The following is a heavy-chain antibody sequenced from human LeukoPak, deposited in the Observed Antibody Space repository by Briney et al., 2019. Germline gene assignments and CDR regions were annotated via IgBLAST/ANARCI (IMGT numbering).Heavy chain of an antibody. V-gene: IGHV2-5*02. D-gene: IGHD3-10*01. CDR2: IYWDDDK. CDR1: GLPLRTRRAP. J-gene: IGHJ5*02. CDR3: AHGRGSGSYHYIWFGR. Sequence: SGPTLLKPTQTLTLTCTYSGLPLRTRRAPGGWTRQPPGNALEWLALIYWDDDKRYSPSLKSRLTIIKDSSKNQVVLTMTNMDPVDTATYYCAHGRGSGSYHYIWFGRWGQGTLVTVAS.